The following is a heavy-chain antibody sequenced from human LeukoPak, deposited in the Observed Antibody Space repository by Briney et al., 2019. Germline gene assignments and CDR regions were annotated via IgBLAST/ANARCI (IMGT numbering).Heavy chain of an antibody. CDR1: GGSFSGYY. V-gene: IGHV4-34*01. Sequence: SETLSLTCAVYGGSFSGYYWSWIRQPPGKGLEWIGEINHSGSTNYNPSLKSRVTISVDTSKNQFSLKLSSVTAADRAVYYCARGDATTLFDYWGQGTLVTVSS. CDR2: INHSGST. D-gene: IGHD1-1*01. J-gene: IGHJ4*02. CDR3: ARGDATTLFDY.